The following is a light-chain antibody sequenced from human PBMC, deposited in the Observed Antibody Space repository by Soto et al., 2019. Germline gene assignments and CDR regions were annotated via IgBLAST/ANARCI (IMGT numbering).Light chain of an antibody. CDR2: DAS. CDR3: QQCATPPLT. CDR1: QSVSKNY. Sequence: DIVLTQSPGTLSLSPGERATLSCRASQSVSKNYLAWYQHKPGQAPRLLIDDASNRATGIPDRLSGSGSGTDFTLTISSLEPEDSAVYYCQQCATPPLTFGQGTKLEIK. J-gene: IGKJ1*01. V-gene: IGKV3-20*01.